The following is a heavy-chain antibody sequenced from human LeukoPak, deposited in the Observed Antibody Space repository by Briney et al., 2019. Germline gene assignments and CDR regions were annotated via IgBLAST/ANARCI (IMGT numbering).Heavy chain of an antibody. D-gene: IGHD3-16*01. CDR1: GGFFRGNY. Sequence: SETLSLTCAVYGGFFRGNYWSWIRQPPGKGLEWIGEINQRGSTNYKPTLKSRVTISAETSKNQFSLSINSVTAAGTPVYYRVPRLTDHVWGSYGGAIDYWGQGTLVTVSS. J-gene: IGHJ4*02. V-gene: IGHV4-34*01. CDR2: INQRGST. CDR3: VPRLTDHVWGSYGGAIDY.